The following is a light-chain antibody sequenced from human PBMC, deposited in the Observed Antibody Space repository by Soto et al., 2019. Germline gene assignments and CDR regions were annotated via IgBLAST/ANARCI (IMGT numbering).Light chain of an antibody. CDR3: QQYDYLVT. CDR2: DAY. CDR1: QDIKRF. J-gene: IGKJ4*01. V-gene: IGKV1-33*01. Sequence: DIQMTQSPSSLSAYVGDRVTITCQASQDIKRFLNWYQQKPGKGPKLLIYDAYNLEAGVPSRFSGSGSGTDFTFTISSLQPEDIATYYCQQYDYLVTFGGGTKVEIK.